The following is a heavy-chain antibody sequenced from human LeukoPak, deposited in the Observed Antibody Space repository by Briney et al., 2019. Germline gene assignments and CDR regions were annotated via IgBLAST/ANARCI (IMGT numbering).Heavy chain of an antibody. CDR2: IWFDGTYK. D-gene: IGHD1-14*01. J-gene: IGHJ6*02. V-gene: IGHV3-33*08. CDR3: ARDPGGGGGMDV. CDR1: GFTFSSYG. Sequence: GGSLRLSCAASGFTFSSYGMHWVRQAPGKGLEWVAVIWFDGTYKYYTDSVKGRFTISRDNSKDTVYLQMNSLRAEDTAVFYCARDPGGGGGMDVWGQGTTVTVSS.